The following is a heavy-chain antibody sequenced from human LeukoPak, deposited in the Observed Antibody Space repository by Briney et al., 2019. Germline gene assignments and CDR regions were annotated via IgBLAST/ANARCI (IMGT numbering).Heavy chain of an antibody. CDR1: GYTFTGYY. V-gene: IGHV1-69*13. CDR3: ARSTPNYYDFWSGYGP. D-gene: IGHD3-3*01. J-gene: IGHJ5*02. Sequence: ASVKVSCKASGYTFTGYYMHWVRQAPGQGLEWMGGIIPIFGTANYAQKFQGRVTITADESTSTAYMELSSLRSEDTAVYYCARSTPNYYDFWSGYGPWGQGTLVTVSS. CDR2: IIPIFGTA.